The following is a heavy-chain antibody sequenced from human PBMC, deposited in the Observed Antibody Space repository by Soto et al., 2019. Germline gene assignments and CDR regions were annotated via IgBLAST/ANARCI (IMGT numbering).Heavy chain of an antibody. CDR2: ISAYNGNT. J-gene: IGHJ3*02. Sequence: ASVKVSCKASGYTFTSYGISWVRQAPGQGLEWMGWISAYNGNTNYAQKLQGRVTMTTDTSTSTAYMELRSLRSDDTAVYYCARGSSSGPPPDAFDIWGKGTMVTVSS. CDR1: GYTFTSYG. CDR3: ARGSSSGPPPDAFDI. D-gene: IGHD6-19*01. V-gene: IGHV1-18*01.